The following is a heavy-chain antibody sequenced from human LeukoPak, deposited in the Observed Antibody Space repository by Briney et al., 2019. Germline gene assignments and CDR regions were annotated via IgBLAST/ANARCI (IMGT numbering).Heavy chain of an antibody. J-gene: IGHJ4*02. CDR2: ISGSGGST. V-gene: IGHV3-23*01. CDR3: AKVPIRFLEWLYFDY. Sequence: GSLRPSCAASGFTFSSYAMSWVRQAPGKGLEWVSAISGSGGSTYYADSVKGRFTISRDNSKNTLYLQMNSLRAEDTAVYYCAKVPIRFLEWLYFDYWGQGTLVTVSS. D-gene: IGHD3-3*01. CDR1: GFTFSSYA.